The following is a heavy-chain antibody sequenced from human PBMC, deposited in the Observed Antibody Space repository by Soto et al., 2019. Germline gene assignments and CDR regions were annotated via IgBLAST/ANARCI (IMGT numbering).Heavy chain of an antibody. CDR2: IYYSGST. J-gene: IGHJ6*02. D-gene: IGHD3-3*01. V-gene: IGHV4-31*03. Sequence: TLSLTCTVSGGSISSGGYYLSWIRQHPGKGLEWIGYIYYSGSTYYNPSLKSRVTISVDTSKNQFSLKLSSVTAADTAVYYCATSSRYDFWSGSYGMDVWGQGTTVTVSS. CDR1: GGSISSGGYY. CDR3: ATSSRYDFWSGSYGMDV.